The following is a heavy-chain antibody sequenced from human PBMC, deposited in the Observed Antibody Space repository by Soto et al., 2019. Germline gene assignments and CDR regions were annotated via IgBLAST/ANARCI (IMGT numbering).Heavy chain of an antibody. Sequence: LRLSCAASGFTFSSYAMSWVRQAPGKGLEWVSAISGSGGSTYYADSLKGRFTISRDSTKNTLYLQMNSPRAEDTAVYYCAKESGSGWFYYFDYWGQGTLVTVSS. CDR1: GFTFSSYA. CDR2: ISGSGGST. J-gene: IGHJ4*02. D-gene: IGHD6-19*01. CDR3: AKESGSGWFYYFDY. V-gene: IGHV3-23*01.